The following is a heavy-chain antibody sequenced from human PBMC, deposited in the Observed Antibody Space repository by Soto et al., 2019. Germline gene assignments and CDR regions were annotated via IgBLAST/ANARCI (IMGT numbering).Heavy chain of an antibody. Sequence: RSLRISCAISVFSFSSNSMSWVRQAPGKWLEWVSVHYSVGSTYYADSVQGRFTISRDKSNNTLYLQMRRVRAEDTAVYFCARHRHPRGTVGATSPLDPWGQGTQVTVSS. J-gene: IGHJ5*02. CDR3: ARHRHPRGTVGATSPLDP. CDR1: VFSFSSNS. D-gene: IGHD1-26*01. V-gene: IGHV3-53*01. CDR2: HYSVGST.